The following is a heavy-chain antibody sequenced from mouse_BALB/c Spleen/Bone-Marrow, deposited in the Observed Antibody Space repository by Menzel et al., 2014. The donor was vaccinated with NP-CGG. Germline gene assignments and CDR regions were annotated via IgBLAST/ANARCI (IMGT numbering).Heavy chain of an antibody. Sequence: EVQLQQSGAELVKPGASVKLSCTASGFNIKDTYMYWVKQRPEQGLEWIGRIDPANGHTIYDPKLQGKATITADTSSNTAYLQLSSLTSEDTAVYYCAVYGYAMDYWGQGTSVTVSS. CDR2: IDPANGHT. J-gene: IGHJ4*01. V-gene: IGHV14-3*02. CDR3: AVYGYAMDY. D-gene: IGHD1-1*01. CDR1: GFNIKDTY.